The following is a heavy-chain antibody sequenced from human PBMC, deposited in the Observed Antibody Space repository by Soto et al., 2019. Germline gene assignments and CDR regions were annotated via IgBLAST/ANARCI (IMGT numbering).Heavy chain of an antibody. Sequence: PGESLKISCKGSGYSFTSYWISWVRQMPGKGLEWMGRIDPSDSYTNYSPSFQGHVTISADKSISTAYLQWSSLKASDTAMYYCATPVGFGEQIYYYGMDVWGQGTKVTVSS. V-gene: IGHV5-10-1*01. CDR1: GYSFTSYW. D-gene: IGHD3-10*01. J-gene: IGHJ6*02. CDR3: ATPVGFGEQIYYYGMDV. CDR2: IDPSDSYT.